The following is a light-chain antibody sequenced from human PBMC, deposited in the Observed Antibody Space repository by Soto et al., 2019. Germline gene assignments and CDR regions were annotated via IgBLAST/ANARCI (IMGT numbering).Light chain of an antibody. CDR1: QSIISW. CDR3: QQYNSSPWT. CDR2: DAS. Sequence: DIQMTQSPSTLSASVGDIVTIICRASQSIISWLAWYQQKPGKVPQLLIYDASSFESRVPSRFSGSGSGTEFTLTTSSLQPADPATHYCQQYNSSPWTFGQGTRAEIK. V-gene: IGKV1-5*02. J-gene: IGKJ1*01.